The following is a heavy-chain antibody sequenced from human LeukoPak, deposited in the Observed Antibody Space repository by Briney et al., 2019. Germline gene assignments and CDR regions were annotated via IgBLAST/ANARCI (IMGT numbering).Heavy chain of an antibody. CDR2: FDPEDGET. CDR3: ARSTYYYDSSGYYNNYFDY. D-gene: IGHD3-22*01. CDR1: GYTLTELS. J-gene: IGHJ4*02. Sequence: ASVKVSCKVSGYTLTELSMHWVRQAPGKGLEWMGGFDPEDGETIYAQKFQGRVTITRDTSASTAYMELSSLRSEDTAVYYCARSTYYYDSSGYYNNYFDYWGQGTLVTVSS. V-gene: IGHV1-24*01.